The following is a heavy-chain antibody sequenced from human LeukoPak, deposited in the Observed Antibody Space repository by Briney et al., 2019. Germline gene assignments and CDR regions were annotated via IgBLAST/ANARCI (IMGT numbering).Heavy chain of an antibody. Sequence: VKPSETLSLTCTVSGGSISSSSYYWGWIRQPPGKGLEWIGSIYYSGSTYYNPSLKSRVTISVDTSKNQFSLKLSSVTAADTAVYYCARKKLRAYYMDVWGKGTTVTVSS. V-gene: IGHV4-39*01. J-gene: IGHJ6*03. D-gene: IGHD4-17*01. CDR3: ARKKLRAYYMDV. CDR1: GGSISSSSYY. CDR2: IYYSGST.